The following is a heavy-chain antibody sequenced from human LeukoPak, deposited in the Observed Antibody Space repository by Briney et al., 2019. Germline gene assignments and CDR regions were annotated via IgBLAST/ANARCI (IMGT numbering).Heavy chain of an antibody. CDR2: IYYGGST. CDR3: ARAYYYASSAFDI. V-gene: IGHV4-39*01. D-gene: IGHD3-22*01. Sequence: SETLSLTCTVSGGSISSNTYYWDWIRQPPGKGLECIGSIYYGGSTYYNPSLKSRVIISVDTSKDQFSLKLSSVTAADTAVYYCARAYYYASSAFDIWGHGKMGSVSS. CDR1: GGSISSNTYY. J-gene: IGHJ3*02.